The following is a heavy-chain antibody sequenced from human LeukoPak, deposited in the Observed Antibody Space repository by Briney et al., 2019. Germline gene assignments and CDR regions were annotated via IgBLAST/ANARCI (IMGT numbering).Heavy chain of an antibody. CDR3: ARDGPLGVLGIVGATTFDY. Sequence: GASVKVSRKASGYTFTSYYMHWVRQAPGQGLEWMGIINPSGGSTSYAQKFQGRVIMTRDTSTSTVYMELSSLRSEDTAVYYCARDGPLGVLGIVGATTFDYWGQGTLVTVSS. CDR1: GYTFTSYY. J-gene: IGHJ4*02. CDR2: INPSGGST. V-gene: IGHV1-46*01. D-gene: IGHD1-26*01.